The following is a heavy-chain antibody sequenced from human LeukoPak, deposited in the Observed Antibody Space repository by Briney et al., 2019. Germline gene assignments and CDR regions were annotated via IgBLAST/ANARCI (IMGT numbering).Heavy chain of an antibody. J-gene: IGHJ6*02. V-gene: IGHV3-30*18. CDR3: AKSISRGKQQLVPGGRYYYYYYGMDV. Sequence: GGSLRLSCAASGFTFSSYGMHWVRQAPGKGLEWVAVISYDGSNEYYADSVKGRFTISRDNSKNTLYLQMNSLRAEDTAVYYCAKSISRGKQQLVPGGRYYYYYYGMDVWGQGTTVTVSS. CDR2: ISYDGSNE. CDR1: GFTFSSYG. D-gene: IGHD6-13*01.